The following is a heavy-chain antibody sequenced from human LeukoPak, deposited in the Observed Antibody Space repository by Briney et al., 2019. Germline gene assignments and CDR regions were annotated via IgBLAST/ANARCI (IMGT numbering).Heavy chain of an antibody. CDR3: ARDSETTPIHVLGY. Sequence: GGSLRLSCVVSGFTFTNYVVHWVRQAPGKGLEWVTLVSSDGGIKYYADSVKGRFSVSTDISKNTLYLQMNSLRVDDTAVYYCARDSETTPIHVLGYWGQGTLVTVSS. V-gene: IGHV3-30-3*01. J-gene: IGHJ4*02. CDR2: VSSDGGIK. CDR1: GFTFTNYV. D-gene: IGHD2-15*01.